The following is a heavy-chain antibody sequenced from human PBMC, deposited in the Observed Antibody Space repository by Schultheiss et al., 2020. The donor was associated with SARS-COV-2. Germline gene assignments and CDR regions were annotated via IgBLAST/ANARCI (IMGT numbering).Heavy chain of an antibody. D-gene: IGHD3-3*01. CDR1: GGSISSSSYY. J-gene: IGHJ5*02. V-gene: IGHV4-39*07. Sequence: SQTLSLTCTVSGGSISSSSYYWGWIRQPPGKGLEWIGSIYYSGSTYYNPSLKSRVTISVDTSKNQFSLKLSSVTAADTAVYYCARGDITIFRWFDPWGQGTLVTVSS. CDR3: ARGDITIFRWFDP. CDR2: IYYSGST.